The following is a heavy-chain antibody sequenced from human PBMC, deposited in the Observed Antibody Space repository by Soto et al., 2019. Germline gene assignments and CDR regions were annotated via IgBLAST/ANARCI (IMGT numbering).Heavy chain of an antibody. D-gene: IGHD3-10*01. CDR2: ISTDGSIT. Sequence: PGGSLRLSCAASGFAFSNYWMNWVRQVPGKGLVWVSSISTDGSITTYADSLKGRFTNSRDNAKNTLYLQMDSLRVEDTAFYYCTGDLLAFRAFNVWGQGTMVTVSS. CDR3: TGDLLAFRAFNV. J-gene: IGHJ3*01. V-gene: IGHV3-74*01. CDR1: GFAFSNYW.